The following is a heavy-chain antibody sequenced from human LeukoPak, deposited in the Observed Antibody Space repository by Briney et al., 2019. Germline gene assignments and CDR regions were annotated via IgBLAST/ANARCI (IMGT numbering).Heavy chain of an antibody. D-gene: IGHD6-19*01. CDR3: ARGGEYSSGWYYFDY. V-gene: IGHV4-39*07. Sequence: SETLSLTCTVPGGSISSSSYYWGWIRQPPGKGLEWIGSIYYSGSTYYNPSLKSRVTISVDTSKNQFSLQLNSVTPEDTAVYYCARGGEYSSGWYYFDYWGQGILVTVSS. J-gene: IGHJ4*02. CDR2: IYYSGST. CDR1: GGSISSSSYY.